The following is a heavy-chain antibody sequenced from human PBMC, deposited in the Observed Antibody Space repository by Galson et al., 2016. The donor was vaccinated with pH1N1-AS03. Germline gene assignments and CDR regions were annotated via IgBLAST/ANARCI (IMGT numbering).Heavy chain of an antibody. CDR2: IYPADSDA. Sequence: QSGAEVKKPGESLKISCKGSGYSFTNYWIAWVRQLPGKGLEWMGIIYPADSDARYSPSSQGQVTISADTSNSTAYVQWNSLKAPDTAMYYCAKQRAVRAFDFWGQGTPVTVSS. CDR3: AKQRAVRAFDF. J-gene: IGHJ4*02. D-gene: IGHD3-10*01. V-gene: IGHV5-51*01. CDR1: GYSFTNYW.